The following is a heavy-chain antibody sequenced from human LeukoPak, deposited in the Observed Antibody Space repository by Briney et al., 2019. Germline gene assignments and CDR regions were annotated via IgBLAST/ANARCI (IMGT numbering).Heavy chain of an antibody. V-gene: IGHV1-3*01. J-gene: IGHJ3*02. Sequence: GASVKVSCKASGYTFITYAMHWVRQAPGQSLEWMGWSNAGNGNTKYSQKFQGRVTMTEDTSTDTAYMELSSLRSEDTAVYYCATSHYIVVVPAATGGAFDIWGQGTMVTVSS. CDR2: SNAGNGNT. CDR3: ATSHYIVVVPAATGGAFDI. CDR1: GYTFITYA. D-gene: IGHD2-2*01.